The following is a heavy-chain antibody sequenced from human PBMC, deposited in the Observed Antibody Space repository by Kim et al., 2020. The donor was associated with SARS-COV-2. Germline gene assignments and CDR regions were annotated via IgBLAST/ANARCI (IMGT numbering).Heavy chain of an antibody. Sequence: GGSLRLSCSASGFTFSSLAMHWVRQAPGKGLQYVSGISSNGGNTYYADSVKDRFTISRDNSKNALYLQMSTLRAEDTAVYYCVKERSGGWYDFDYWGQGTLVTVSS. D-gene: IGHD6-19*01. J-gene: IGHJ4*02. CDR1: GFTFSSLA. CDR2: ISSNGGNT. V-gene: IGHV3-64D*09. CDR3: VKERSGGWYDFDY.